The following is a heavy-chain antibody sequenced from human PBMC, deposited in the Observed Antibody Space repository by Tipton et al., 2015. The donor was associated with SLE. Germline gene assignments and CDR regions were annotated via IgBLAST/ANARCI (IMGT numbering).Heavy chain of an antibody. CDR3: ARELGDY. CDR1: GFTFSSYA. J-gene: IGHJ4*02. D-gene: IGHD3-3*01. V-gene: IGHV3-30*04. CDR2: ISYDGSNK. Sequence: SLRLSCAASGFTFSSYAMHWVRQAPGKGLEWVAVISYDGSNKYYADSVKGRFTTSRDNSKNTLYLQMNSLRAEDTAVYYCARELGDYWGQGTLVTVSS.